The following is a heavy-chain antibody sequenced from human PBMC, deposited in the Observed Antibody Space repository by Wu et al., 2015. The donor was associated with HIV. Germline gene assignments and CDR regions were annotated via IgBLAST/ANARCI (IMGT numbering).Heavy chain of an antibody. CDR1: GYTFTGYY. J-gene: IGHJ2*01. D-gene: IGHD2-15*01. V-gene: IGHV1-46*03. CDR2: INPSGGST. Sequence: QVHLVQSGAEVKKPGASVKVSCKASGYTFTGYYMHWVRQAPGQGLEWMGIINPSGGSTSYAQKFQGRVTMTRDTSTSTVYMELSSLRSEDTAVYYCARDRRPSNDIVVVVQLDPNWYFDLWGRGTLVTVSS. CDR3: ARDRRPSNDIVVVVQLDPNWYFDL.